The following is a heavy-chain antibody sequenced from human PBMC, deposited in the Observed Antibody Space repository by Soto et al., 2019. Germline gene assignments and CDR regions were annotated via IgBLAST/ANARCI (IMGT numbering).Heavy chain of an antibody. CDR1: GYTFTSYD. J-gene: IGHJ3*02. V-gene: IGHV1-8*01. CDR2: VNPNSGNT. D-gene: IGHD2-2*03. Sequence: QVQLVQSGAEVKRPGASVKVSCKASGYTFTSYDFNWVRQAPGQGLEWMGWVNPNSGNTDDAQRFQGRVTMTRNTSIRTAYMELIRLRSEDTAVYDCASASYLDPAFDIWGQGTMVTVSS. CDR3: ASASYLDPAFDI.